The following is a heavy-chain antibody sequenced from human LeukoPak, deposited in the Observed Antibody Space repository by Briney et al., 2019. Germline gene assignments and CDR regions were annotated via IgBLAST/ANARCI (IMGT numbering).Heavy chain of an antibody. Sequence: SETLSLTCTVSGGSISSYYWSWIRQPPGKGLEGIGYIYYSGSTNYNPSLKSRVTISVDTSKNQFSLKLSSVTAADTAVYYCAGGVSSSWYYFDYWGQGTLVTVSS. V-gene: IGHV4-59*01. CDR2: IYYSGST. J-gene: IGHJ4*02. CDR1: GGSISSYY. D-gene: IGHD6-13*01. CDR3: AGGVSSSWYYFDY.